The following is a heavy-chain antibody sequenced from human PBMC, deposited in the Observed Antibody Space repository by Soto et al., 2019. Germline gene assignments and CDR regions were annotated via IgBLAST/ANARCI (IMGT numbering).Heavy chain of an antibody. CDR1: GGSFRGYY. CDR2: INHSGSS. D-gene: IGHD4-4*01. CDR3: ARGEITVLGGMDV. J-gene: IGHJ6*02. Sequence: QVQLQQSGAGLLKPSETLSLNCTVSGGSFRGYYWGWVRQPPGKGLEWIGEINHSGSSNYHPSLKSRGTISVATSKSQFSLTVNSVTPADTAVYYCARGEITVLGGMDVWGQGTTVTVSS. V-gene: IGHV4-34*02.